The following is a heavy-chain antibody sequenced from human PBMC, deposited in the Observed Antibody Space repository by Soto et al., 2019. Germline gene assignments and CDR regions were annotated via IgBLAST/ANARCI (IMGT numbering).Heavy chain of an antibody. CDR2: INPASGSA. CDR3: ARAGYCSGGSCSSDWFDP. CDR1: GYTFTKNY. V-gene: IGHV1-46*01. Sequence: QVQLVQSGTEVKKPGASVRISCKASGYTFTKNYIHWVRQAPGQGLEWMGVINPASGSASYTQEFEGRFTMSRDTSTSTVYMELGSLRSEDTAVYYCARAGYCSGGSCSSDWFDPWGQGTLVTVSS. J-gene: IGHJ5*02. D-gene: IGHD2-15*01.